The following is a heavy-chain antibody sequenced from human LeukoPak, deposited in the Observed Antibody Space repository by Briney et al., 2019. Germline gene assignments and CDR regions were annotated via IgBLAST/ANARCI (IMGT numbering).Heavy chain of an antibody. CDR2: FDPEDGEA. V-gene: IGHV1-24*01. D-gene: IGHD5-18*01. J-gene: IGHJ5*02. CDR1: GYTLTELS. CDR3: ATADTAMGNNWFDP. Sequence: EASVKDSCKVSGYTLTELSMHWVRQAPGKGLEWMGGFDPEDGEAIYAQKFQGRVTMTEDTSTDTAYMELSSLRSEDTAVYYCATADTAMGNNWFDPWGQGTLVTVSS.